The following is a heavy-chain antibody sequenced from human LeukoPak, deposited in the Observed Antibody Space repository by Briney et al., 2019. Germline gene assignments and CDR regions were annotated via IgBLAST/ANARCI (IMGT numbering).Heavy chain of an antibody. Sequence: SVTVSCKASGGTFSSYAISWVRQAPGQGLEWMGGIIPIFGTANYAQKFQGRVTITTDESTSTAYMELSSLRSEDTAVYYCANGGDDYDFWSGLSSWFDPWGQGTLVTVSS. CDR2: IIPIFGTA. D-gene: IGHD3-3*01. V-gene: IGHV1-69*05. CDR1: GGTFSSYA. J-gene: IGHJ5*02. CDR3: ANGGDDYDFWSGLSSWFDP.